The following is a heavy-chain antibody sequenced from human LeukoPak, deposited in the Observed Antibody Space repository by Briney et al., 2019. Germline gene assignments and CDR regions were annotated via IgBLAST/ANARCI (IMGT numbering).Heavy chain of an antibody. J-gene: IGHJ4*02. CDR2: ISGSGGST. CDR3: AKEASGLNTVTTPLGYFDY. CDR1: GFTFSSYA. Sequence: GGSLRLSCAASGFTFSSYAMSWVRQAPGKGLEWVSAISGSGGSTYYADSVKGRFTISRDNSKNTLYLQMNSLRAKDTAVYYCAKEASGLNTVTTPLGYFDYWGQGTLVTVSS. V-gene: IGHV3-23*01. D-gene: IGHD4-17*01.